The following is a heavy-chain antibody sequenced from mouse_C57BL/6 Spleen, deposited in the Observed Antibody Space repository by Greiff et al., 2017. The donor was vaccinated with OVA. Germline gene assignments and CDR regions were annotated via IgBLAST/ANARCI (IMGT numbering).Heavy chain of an antibody. V-gene: IGHV5-16*01. CDR1: GFTFSDYY. J-gene: IGHJ3*01. Sequence: VESEGGLVQPGSSMKLSCTASGFTFSDYYMAWVRQVPEKGLEWVANINYDGSSTYYLDSFKSRFIISRDNAKNILYLQMSSLKSEDTATYYGARGGYYYGSSYEFAYWGQGTLVTVSA. D-gene: IGHD1-1*01. CDR2: INYDGSST. CDR3: ARGGYYYGSSYEFAY.